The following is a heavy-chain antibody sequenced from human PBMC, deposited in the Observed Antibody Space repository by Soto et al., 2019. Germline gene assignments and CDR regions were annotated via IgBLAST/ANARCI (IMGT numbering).Heavy chain of an antibody. V-gene: IGHV3-30*03. CDR1: GFTFSSYG. CDR3: ARDRVAYCGGDCPGVDY. D-gene: IGHD2-21*02. CDR2: ISYDGSNK. J-gene: IGHJ4*02. Sequence: QVQLVESGGGVVQPGRSLRLSCAASGFTFSSYGMHWVRQAPGKGLEWVAVISYDGSNKYYAASVKGRFTISRDNSKNTLYLQMNSLRAEDTAVYYCARDRVAYCGGDCPGVDYWGQGTLVTVSS.